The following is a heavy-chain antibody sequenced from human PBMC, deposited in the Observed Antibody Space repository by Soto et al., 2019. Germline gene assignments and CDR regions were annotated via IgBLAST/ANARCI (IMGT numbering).Heavy chain of an antibody. D-gene: IGHD3-9*01. Sequence: GESLKISCAASGFTFSSYAMHWVRQAPGKGLEWVAVISYDGSNKYYADSVKGRFTISRDNSKNTLYLQMNSLRAEDTAVYYCARSSETYYDILTGPFDYWGQGTLVTVSS. CDR1: GFTFSSYA. CDR3: ARSSETYYDILTGPFDY. CDR2: ISYDGSNK. J-gene: IGHJ4*02. V-gene: IGHV3-30-3*01.